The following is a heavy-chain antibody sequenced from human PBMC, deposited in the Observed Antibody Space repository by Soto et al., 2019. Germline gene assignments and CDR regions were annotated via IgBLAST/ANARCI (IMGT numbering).Heavy chain of an antibody. J-gene: IGHJ5*02. Sequence: QVQLVQAGAEVKKPGSSVNVSCKTSGGTFGNSAVTWVRQAPGQGLEWLGGIVPMFGTANYAQKFQARVTITADESTITANMELKSLKTDDTAVYYCARDGDPQSAFWSGPLGGGRFDPWGQGTLVTVSS. CDR2: IVPMFGTA. V-gene: IGHV1-69*12. CDR3: ARDGDPQSAFWSGPLGGGRFDP. CDR1: GGTFGNSA. D-gene: IGHD3-3*01.